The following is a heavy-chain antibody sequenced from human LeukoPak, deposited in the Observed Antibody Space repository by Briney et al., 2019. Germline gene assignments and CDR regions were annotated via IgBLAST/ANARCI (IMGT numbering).Heavy chain of an antibody. D-gene: IGHD3-22*01. Sequence: ASETLSLTCTVSGGSINSGNNYWSWIRQPAGKGLEWIGRIYSSGTTTYNPSLKSRVTISVDTSKNQFSLKLSSVTAADTAVYYCAREGGSYDSSGYYSLYYYFDYWGQGTLVTVSS. CDR1: GGSINSGNNY. CDR2: IYSSGTT. J-gene: IGHJ4*02. V-gene: IGHV4-61*02. CDR3: AREGGSYDSSGYYSLYYYFDY.